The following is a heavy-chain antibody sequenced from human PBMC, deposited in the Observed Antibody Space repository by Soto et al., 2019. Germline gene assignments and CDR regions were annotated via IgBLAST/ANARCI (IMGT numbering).Heavy chain of an antibody. J-gene: IGHJ6*02. CDR3: AREGAYYYYGMDV. Sequence: GGSLRLSCAASGFTVSGNYMSWVRQAPGKGLEWVSVIYSGGSTYYADSVKGRFTISRDNSKNTLYLQMNSLRAEDTAVYYCAREGAYYYYGMDVWGQGTTVTVSS. V-gene: IGHV3-53*01. CDR1: GFTVSGNY. CDR2: IYSGGST.